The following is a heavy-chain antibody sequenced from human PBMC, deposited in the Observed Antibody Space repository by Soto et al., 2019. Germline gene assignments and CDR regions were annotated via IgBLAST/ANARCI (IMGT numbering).Heavy chain of an antibody. CDR3: ARGHGSGSYYYYYYGMDV. J-gene: IGHJ6*02. D-gene: IGHD3-10*01. CDR1: GFTFSSYA. Sequence: LRLSCAASGFTFSSYAMHWVRQAPGKGPEWVAVISYDGSNKYYADSVKGRFTISRDNSKDTLYLQMNSLRAEDTAVYYCARGHGSGSYYYYYYGMDVWGQGTTVTVSS. CDR2: ISYDGSNK. V-gene: IGHV3-30-3*01.